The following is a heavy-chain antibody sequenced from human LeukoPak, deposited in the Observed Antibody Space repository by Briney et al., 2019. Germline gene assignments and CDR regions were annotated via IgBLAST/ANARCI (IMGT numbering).Heavy chain of an antibody. D-gene: IGHD2-2*01. CDR2: ISAYNGNT. Sequence: ASVKVSCKASGYTFTSYGISWVRQAPGQGLEWMGWISAYNGNTNYAQKLQGRVTMTTDTSTSTAYMELRSLRSGDTAVYYCARAGGIVVVPAALPDYWGQGTLVTVSS. CDR1: GYTFTSYG. J-gene: IGHJ4*02. CDR3: ARAGGIVVVPAALPDY. V-gene: IGHV1-18*01.